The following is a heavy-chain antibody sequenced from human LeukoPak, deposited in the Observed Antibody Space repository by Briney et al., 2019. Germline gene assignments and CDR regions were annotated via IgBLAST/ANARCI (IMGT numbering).Heavy chain of an antibody. Sequence: TGGSLRLSCAASGFTFSSYGMHWVRQAPGKGLEWVAFIRYDGSNKYYADSVKGRFTISRDNSKNTLYLQMNSLRAEDTAVYYCAKEGLGYSGSYYEDYYYYMDVWGKGTTVTVSS. CDR3: AKEGLGYSGSYYEDYYYYMDV. V-gene: IGHV3-30*02. D-gene: IGHD1-26*01. J-gene: IGHJ6*03. CDR1: GFTFSSYG. CDR2: IRYDGSNK.